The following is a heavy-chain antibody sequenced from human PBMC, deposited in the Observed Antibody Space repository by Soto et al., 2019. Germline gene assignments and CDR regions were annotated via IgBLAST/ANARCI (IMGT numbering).Heavy chain of an antibody. Sequence: SQTLSLTCAISGDSVSSNSAAWNWVRQSPSRGLEWLGRTYYRSKWNNDYAVSVKGRITINPDTSKNQFSLQLNSVTPEDTALDFCSRQSRGGMDVWGQGTTVTVSS. CDR1: GDSVSSNSAA. CDR2: TYYRSKWNN. CDR3: SRQSRGGMDV. V-gene: IGHV6-1*01. J-gene: IGHJ6*02.